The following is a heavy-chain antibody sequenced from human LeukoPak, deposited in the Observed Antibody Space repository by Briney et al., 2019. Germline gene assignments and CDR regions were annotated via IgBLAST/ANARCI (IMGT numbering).Heavy chain of an antibody. V-gene: IGHV4-39*07. D-gene: IGHD2-15*01. CDR3: ARVVGGYVDY. J-gene: IGHJ4*02. Sequence: SETLSLTCTVSGGSISSSSYYWGWIRQPPGKGPEWIGSIYYSGSTYYNPSLKSRVTISVDTSKNQFSLKLSSVTAADTAVYYCARVVGGYVDYWGQGTLVTVSS. CDR2: IYYSGST. CDR1: GGSISSSSYY.